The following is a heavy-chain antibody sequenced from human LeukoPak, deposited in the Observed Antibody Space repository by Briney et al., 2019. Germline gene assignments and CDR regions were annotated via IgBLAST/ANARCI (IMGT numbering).Heavy chain of an antibody. CDR2: ISGSGGST. V-gene: IGHV3-23*01. J-gene: IGHJ6*03. Sequence: PGGSLRLSCAASGFTFSSYGMSWVRQAPGKGLGWVSAISGSGGSTYYADSVKGRFTISRDNSKNTLYLQMNSLRAEDTAVYYCAKSVTSTPTSDYYYYYYVDVWGKGTTVTISS. CDR3: AKSVTSTPTSDYYYYYYVDV. D-gene: IGHD3-16*01. CDR1: GFTFSSYG.